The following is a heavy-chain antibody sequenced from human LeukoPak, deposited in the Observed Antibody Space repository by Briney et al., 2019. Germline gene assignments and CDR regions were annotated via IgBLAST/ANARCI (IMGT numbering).Heavy chain of an antibody. V-gene: IGHV3-15*01. J-gene: IGHJ4*02. CDR3: TTRFRSWIK. Sequence: RGSPRLSRAASGFTFNKAWMNWVCQAPGKGLEWVGRIKSKTDGGTTDYAPPVKGRFIISRDDSKNTLDLQMNSLKIEDTAVYYWTTRFRSWIKWGQGTLVTVSS. CDR2: IKSKTDGGTT. D-gene: IGHD2-2*03. CDR1: GFTFNKAW.